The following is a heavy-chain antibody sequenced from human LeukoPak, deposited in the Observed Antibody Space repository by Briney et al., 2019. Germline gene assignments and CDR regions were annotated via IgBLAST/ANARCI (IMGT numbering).Heavy chain of an antibody. V-gene: IGHV3-30*04. CDR1: GFAFSSYV. CDR2: ISHDGSNE. CDR3: VRDISGEKSFDY. D-gene: IGHD3-10*01. J-gene: IGHJ4*02. Sequence: GGSLRLSCAASGFAFSSYVMHWVRQAPGNGLEWVAVISHDGSNEYYADSVKGLFTISRDNSKNTLYLQMNSLKAEDTAVYYCVRDISGEKSFDYWGQGSLVTVSS.